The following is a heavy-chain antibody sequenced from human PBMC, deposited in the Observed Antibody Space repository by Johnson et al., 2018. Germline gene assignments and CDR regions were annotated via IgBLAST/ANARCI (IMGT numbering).Heavy chain of an antibody. Sequence: LVQSGGGLVKPGGSLRLSCAVSGFTFSDYTMTWVRQAPGKGLEWVSSISSCSTSIYYEESLKGRFTIFRDNAANSLFLQMNSLRAEDTAVYYCSRDQGCSDGRCAFDYWGPGTLVTGS. CDR3: SRDQGCSDGRCAFDY. J-gene: IGHJ4*02. CDR1: GFTFSDYT. V-gene: IGHV3-21*06. D-gene: IGHD2-15*01. CDR2: ISSCSTSI.